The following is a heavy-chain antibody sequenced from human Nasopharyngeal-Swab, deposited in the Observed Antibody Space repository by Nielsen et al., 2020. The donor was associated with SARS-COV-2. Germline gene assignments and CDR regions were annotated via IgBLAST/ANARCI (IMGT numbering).Heavy chain of an antibody. CDR3: ARDLPYIGWDY. CDR1: GYTFTRFY. CDR2: INPGGGSA. J-gene: IGHJ4*02. V-gene: IGHV1-46*01. D-gene: IGHD2-15*01. Sequence: ASVKVSCKASGYTFTRFYIHWVRQAPGQGLEWMGIINPGGGSARYSQNFQGRVTMTRDTSTSTVYMELSSLRSEDTAVYYCARDLPYIGWDYWGQGTLVTVSS.